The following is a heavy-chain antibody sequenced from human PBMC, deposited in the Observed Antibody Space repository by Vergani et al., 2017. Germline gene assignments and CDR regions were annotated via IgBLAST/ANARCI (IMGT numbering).Heavy chain of an antibody. Sequence: VQLVESGGGVVQPGRSLRLSCAASGFTFSSYAMSWVRQAPGKGLEWVSAISGSGGSTYYADSVKGRFTISRDNSKNTLYLQMNSLRAEDTAVYYCAKAPVGYDSSGYYFDYWGQGTLVTVSS. D-gene: IGHD3-22*01. CDR1: GFTFSSYA. CDR3: AKAPVGYDSSGYYFDY. J-gene: IGHJ4*02. V-gene: IGHV3-23*04. CDR2: ISGSGGST.